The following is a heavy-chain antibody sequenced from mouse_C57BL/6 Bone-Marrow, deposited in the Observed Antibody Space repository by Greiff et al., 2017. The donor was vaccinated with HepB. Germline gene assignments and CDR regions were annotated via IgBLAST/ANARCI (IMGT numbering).Heavy chain of an antibody. V-gene: IGHV5-6*01. CDR3: ARRNDYDGGGFDY. D-gene: IGHD2-4*01. CDR2: ISSGGSYT. CDR1: GFTFSSYG. Sequence: EVHLVESGGDLVKPGGSLKLSCAASGFTFSSYGMSWVRQTPDKRLEWVATISSGGSYTYYPDSVKGRFTISRDNAKNTLYLQMSSLKSEDTAMYYCARRNDYDGGGFDYWGQGTTLTVSS. J-gene: IGHJ2*01.